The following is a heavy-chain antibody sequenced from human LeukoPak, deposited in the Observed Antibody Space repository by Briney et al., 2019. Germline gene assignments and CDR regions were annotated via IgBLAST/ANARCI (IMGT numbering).Heavy chain of an antibody. CDR3: ARAAGSSSHHNY. V-gene: IGHV1-2*02. CDR2: INPNSGGT. D-gene: IGHD6-6*01. J-gene: IGHJ4*02. CDR1: GGTFSSYA. Sequence: ASVTVSCKASGGTFSSYAISWVRQAPGQGLEWMGWINPNSGGTNYAQKFQGRVTMTRDTSISTAYMELSRLRSDDTAVYYCARAAGSSSHHNYWGQGTLVTVSS.